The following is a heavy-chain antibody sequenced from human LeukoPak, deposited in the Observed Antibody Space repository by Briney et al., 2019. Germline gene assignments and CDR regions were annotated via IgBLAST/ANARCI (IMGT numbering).Heavy chain of an antibody. Sequence: SETLSLTCTVSGGSISSYYWSWIRQPPGKGLEWIGYIYYSGSTNYNPSLKSRVTISVDTSKNQFSLKLSSVTAADTAVYYCARHNQGRYDYVWGSYRRDAFDIWGQGTMVTVSS. CDR1: GGSISSYY. D-gene: IGHD3-16*02. CDR3: ARHNQGRYDYVWGSYRRDAFDI. CDR2: IYYSGST. J-gene: IGHJ3*02. V-gene: IGHV4-59*08.